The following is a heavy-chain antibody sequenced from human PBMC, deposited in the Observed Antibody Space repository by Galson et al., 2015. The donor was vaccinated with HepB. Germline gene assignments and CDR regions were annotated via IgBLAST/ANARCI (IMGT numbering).Heavy chain of an antibody. J-gene: IGHJ4*02. CDR3: AKEYREQWLATEAYFDY. V-gene: IGHV3-30*18. D-gene: IGHD6-19*01. CDR2: ISYDGSNK. CDR1: GFTFSSYG. Sequence: SLRLSCAASGFTFSSYGMHWVRQAPGKGLEWVAVISYDGSNKYYADSVKGRFTISRDNSKNTLYLQMNSLRAEDTAVYYCAKEYREQWLATEAYFDYWGQGTLVTVSS.